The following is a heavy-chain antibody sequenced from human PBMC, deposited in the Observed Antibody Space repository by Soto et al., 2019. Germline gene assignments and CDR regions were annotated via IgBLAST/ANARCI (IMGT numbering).Heavy chain of an antibody. J-gene: IGHJ4*02. CDR1: GGTFSSYA. D-gene: IGHD5-18*01. V-gene: IGHV1-69*01. CDR2: IIPIFGTA. Sequence: QVQLVQSGAEVKKPGSSVKVSCKASGGTFSSYAISWVRQAPGQGLEWMGGIIPIFGTANYAQKFQGRVTITADESTSTDYMELSSLRSEDTAVYYCARGLGQLWLRGGYYFDYWGQGTLVTVSS. CDR3: ARGLGQLWLRGGYYFDY.